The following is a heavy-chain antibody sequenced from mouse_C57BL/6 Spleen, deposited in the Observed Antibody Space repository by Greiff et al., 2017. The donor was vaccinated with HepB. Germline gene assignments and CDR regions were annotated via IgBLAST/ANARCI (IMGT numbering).Heavy chain of an antibody. CDR2: IYPRSGNT. D-gene: IGHD2-10*02. J-gene: IGHJ2*01. CDR1: GYTFTSYG. V-gene: IGHV1-81*01. CDR3: ARSGYEALYYFDY. Sequence: VQLQQSGSELARPGASVKLSCKASGYTFTSYGISWVKQRTGQGLEWIGEIYPRSGNTYYNEKFKGKATLTADKSSSTAYMELRSLTSEDSAVYFCARSGYEALYYFDYWGQGTTLTVSS.